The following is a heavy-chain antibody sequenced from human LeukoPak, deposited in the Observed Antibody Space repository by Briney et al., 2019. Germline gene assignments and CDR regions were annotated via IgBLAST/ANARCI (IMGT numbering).Heavy chain of an antibody. D-gene: IGHD3-10*01. V-gene: IGHV1-69*04. CDR2: IIPILGIA. Sequence: SVKVSCKASGGTFSSYAISWVRQAPGQGLEWMGRIIPILGIANYAQKFQGRVTITADKSTSTAYMELSSLRSEDRAVYYCARASINYGSGSIDYWGQGTLVTVSS. J-gene: IGHJ4*02. CDR3: ARASINYGSGSIDY. CDR1: GGTFSSYA.